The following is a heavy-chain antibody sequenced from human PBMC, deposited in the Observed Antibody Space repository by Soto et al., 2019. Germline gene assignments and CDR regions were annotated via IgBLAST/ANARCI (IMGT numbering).Heavy chain of an antibody. D-gene: IGHD5-18*01. CDR2: IYYSGST. Sequence: SETLSLTCAVYGGSFSGYYWSWIRQHPGKGLEWIGYIYYSGSTYYNPSLKSRVTISVDTSKNHFSLKLSSVTAADTAVYYCASLGNRDTFDYWGQGTLVTVSS. CDR1: GGSFSGYY. CDR3: ASLGNRDTFDY. J-gene: IGHJ4*02. V-gene: IGHV4-31*11.